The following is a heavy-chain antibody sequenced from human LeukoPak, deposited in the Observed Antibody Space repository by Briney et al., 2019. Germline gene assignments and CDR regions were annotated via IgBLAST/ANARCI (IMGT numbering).Heavy chain of an antibody. CDR1: GGSISSSSYY. J-gene: IGHJ4*02. D-gene: IGHD4-23*01. Sequence: KPSETLSLTCTVSGGSISSSSYYWGWIRQPPGKGLEWIGSIYYSGSTYYNPSLKSRVTISVDTSKNQFSLKLSSVTAADTAVYYCARGLGGGPLDWGQGTLVTVSS. V-gene: IGHV4-39*07. CDR2: IYYSGST. CDR3: ARGLGGGPLD.